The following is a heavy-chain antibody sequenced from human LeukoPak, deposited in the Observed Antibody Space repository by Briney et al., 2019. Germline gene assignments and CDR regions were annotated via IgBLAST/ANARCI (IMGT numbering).Heavy chain of an antibody. D-gene: IGHD1-26*01. CDR2: IDPNSGGT. Sequence: ASVKVSCKASGYTFTGYYMHWVRQAPGQGLEWMGWIDPNSGGTNYAQKFQGRVTMTRDTSISTAYMELSRLRSDDTAVYYCARDSRVGATHDYWGQGTLVTFSS. CDR3: ARDSRVGATHDY. J-gene: IGHJ4*02. CDR1: GYTFTGYY. V-gene: IGHV1-2*02.